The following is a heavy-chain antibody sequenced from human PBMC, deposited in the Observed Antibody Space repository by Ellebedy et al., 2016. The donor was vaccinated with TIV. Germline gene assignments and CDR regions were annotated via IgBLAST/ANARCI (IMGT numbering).Heavy chain of an antibody. CDR3: ARGRGQWLVPPYFDY. V-gene: IGHV4-34*01. CDR1: GGSFSGYY. J-gene: IGHJ4*02. CDR2: INHSGST. D-gene: IGHD6-19*01. Sequence: SETLSLTXAVYGGSFSGYYWSWIRQPPGNGLEWIGEINHSGSTNYNPSLKSRVTISVDTSKNQFSLKLSSVTAADTAVYYCARGRGQWLVPPYFDYWGQGTLVTVSS.